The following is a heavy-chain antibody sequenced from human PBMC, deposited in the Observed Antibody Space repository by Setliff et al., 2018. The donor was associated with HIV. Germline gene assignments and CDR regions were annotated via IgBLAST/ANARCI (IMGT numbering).Heavy chain of an antibody. CDR2: MYYTESP. CDR1: GGYVSDSSYY. D-gene: IGHD3-16*01. Sequence: SETLSLTCRVSGGYVSDSSYYWGWIRQAPGKGLEWIGSMYYTESPYYNPSFINRVTISIDTSKNQFSLSPRSVTAADSAVYYCARQGFVPLGVHQFDSWGQGTLVTVSS. V-gene: IGHV4-39*01. CDR3: ARQGFVPLGVHQFDS. J-gene: IGHJ4*02.